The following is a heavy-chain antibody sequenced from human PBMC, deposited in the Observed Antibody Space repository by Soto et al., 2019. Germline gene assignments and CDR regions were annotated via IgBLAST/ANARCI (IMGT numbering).Heavy chain of an antibody. Sequence: SETLSLTCAVYGGSFSGYYWSWIRQPPGKGLEWIGEINHSGSTNYNPSLKSRVTISVDTSKNQFSLKLSSVTAADTAVYYCARGRRRRYYYDSSGYPPYFDYWGQGTPVTVSS. D-gene: IGHD3-22*01. CDR2: INHSGST. CDR3: ARGRRRRYYYDSSGYPPYFDY. CDR1: GGSFSGYY. V-gene: IGHV4-34*01. J-gene: IGHJ4*02.